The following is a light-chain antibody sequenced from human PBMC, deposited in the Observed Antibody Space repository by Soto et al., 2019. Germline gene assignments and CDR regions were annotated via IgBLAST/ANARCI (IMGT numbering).Light chain of an antibody. V-gene: IGKV2-28*01. CDR2: LGS. Sequence: DIVMTQSPLSLPVTPGEPAPISCRSSQSLLHSNGYNYLDWYLQKPGQSPQLLIYLGSYRASGVPDRFSGSGSGTDFTLKIRRVEAEDVGVYHCMQGLQTPWTFGQGTKV. J-gene: IGKJ1*01. CDR1: QSLLHSNGYNY. CDR3: MQGLQTPWT.